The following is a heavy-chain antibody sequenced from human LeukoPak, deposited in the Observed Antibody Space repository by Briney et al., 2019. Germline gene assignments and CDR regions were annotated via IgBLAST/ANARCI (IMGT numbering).Heavy chain of an antibody. CDR2: VYNSGST. D-gene: IGHD6-19*01. CDR3: ARHEFSSDWFLDY. V-gene: IGHV4-59*08. J-gene: IGHJ4*02. CDR1: GGSINTYS. Sequence: SETLSLTCTVSGGSINTYSWNWIRQPPGKGLEWIGCVYNSGSTNYNPSLKSRVTISVDTSKNQFSLKLSSVTASDTAVYYCARHEFSSDWFLDYWGQGTLVTVSS.